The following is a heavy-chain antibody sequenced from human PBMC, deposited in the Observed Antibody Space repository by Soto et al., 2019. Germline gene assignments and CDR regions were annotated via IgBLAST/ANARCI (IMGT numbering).Heavy chain of an antibody. CDR2: IYSGGTI. V-gene: IGHV3-53*01. J-gene: IGHJ4*02. Sequence: EVQVVESGGGLVQPGGSLRLSCAVSGFTVTINYMSWVRQAPGKGLEWVSVIYSGGTIYYAASVKGRFTISRDTSKNTLYLQMSSRRGDDTAVYYCHGYGYWGQGTLVTVSS. CDR3: HGYGY. D-gene: IGHD5-12*01. CDR1: GFTVTINY.